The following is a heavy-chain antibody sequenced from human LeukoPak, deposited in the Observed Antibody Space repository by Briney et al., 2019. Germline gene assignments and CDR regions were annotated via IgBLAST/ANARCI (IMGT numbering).Heavy chain of an antibody. D-gene: IGHD2-15*01. V-gene: IGHV4-61*02. CDR1: GVSISSGSYY. CDR3: ARDGGPYYYYYMDV. J-gene: IGHJ6*03. Sequence: PSETLSLTCTASGVSISSGSYYWSWIRQPAGKGLEWIGRIYTSGSTNYNPSLKSRVTISVDTSKNQFSLKLSSVTAADTAVYYCARDGGPYYYYYMDVWGKGTTVTVSS. CDR2: IYTSGST.